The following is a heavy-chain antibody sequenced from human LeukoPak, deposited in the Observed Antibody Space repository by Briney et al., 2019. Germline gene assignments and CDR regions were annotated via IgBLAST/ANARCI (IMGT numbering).Heavy chain of an antibody. CDR2: IYPGDSDT. J-gene: IGHJ4*02. CDR3: ARFLAAAGLDY. CDR1: GYSFTSYW. V-gene: IGHV5-51*01. Sequence: GESLKISCKGSGYSFTSYWIGWVRQMPGKGLEWMGIIYPGDSDTRYSPSFQGQVTISADTSISTAYLQWSSLKASATAMYYCARFLAAAGLDYWGQGTLVTVSS. D-gene: IGHD6-13*01.